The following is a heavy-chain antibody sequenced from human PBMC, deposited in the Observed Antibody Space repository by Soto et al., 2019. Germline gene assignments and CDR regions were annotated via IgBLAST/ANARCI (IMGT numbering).Heavy chain of an antibody. V-gene: IGHV6-1*01. J-gene: IGHJ4*02. Sequence: SQTLSLTCAMAVDGVSSNSAAWSWIIQSQSRGLEWLGRTYYRSKWYNDYAVSVKSRITINPDTSKNQFSLQLNSVTPEDTAVYYCARLNRNWTHEYFEYWGQGTLVTVAS. D-gene: IGHD1-1*01. CDR1: VDGVSSNSAA. CDR2: TYYRSKWYN. CDR3: ARLNRNWTHEYFEY.